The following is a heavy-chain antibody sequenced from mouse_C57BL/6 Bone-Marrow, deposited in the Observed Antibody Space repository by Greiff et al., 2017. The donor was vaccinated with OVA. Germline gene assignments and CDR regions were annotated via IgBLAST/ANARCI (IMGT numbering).Heavy chain of an antibody. D-gene: IGHD2-12*01. CDR1: GFTFSDYG. V-gene: IGHV5-17*01. J-gene: IGHJ2*01. CDR2: ISSGSSTI. Sequence: EVKLVESGGGLVKPGGSLKLSCAASGFTFSDYGMHWVRQAPEKGLEWVAYISSGSSTIYYADTVKGRFTISRDNAKNTLFLQMTSLRSEDTAMYYCARRCYYYFDYWGQGTTLTVSS. CDR3: ARRCYYYFDY.